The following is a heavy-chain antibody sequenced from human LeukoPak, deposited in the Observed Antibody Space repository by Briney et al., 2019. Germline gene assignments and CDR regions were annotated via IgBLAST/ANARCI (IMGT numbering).Heavy chain of an antibody. CDR3: AASLPNIVVVPATKGPFGY. V-gene: IGHV3-23*01. Sequence: GSLRLSCAASGFTFSSYVMSWVRQAPGKGLEWVSGVSGSGGNIHYADSVKGRFTISRDNSKNTLYLQMNSLRAEDTAVYYCAASLPNIVVVPATKGPFGYWGQGALVTVSS. CDR2: VSGSGGNI. J-gene: IGHJ4*02. D-gene: IGHD2-2*01. CDR1: GFTFSSYV.